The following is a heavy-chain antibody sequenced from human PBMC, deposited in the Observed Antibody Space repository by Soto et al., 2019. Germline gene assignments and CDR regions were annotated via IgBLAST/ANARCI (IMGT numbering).Heavy chain of an antibody. V-gene: IGHV4-34*01. Sequence: PSETLSLTCAVYGGSFSGYYWSWIRQPPGKGLEWIGEINHSGSTNYNPSLKSRVTISVDTSKNQFSLKLSSVTAADTAVYYCAREAYYYGSGPDPSEDVWGQGTTVTVSS. CDR1: GGSFSGYY. J-gene: IGHJ6*02. D-gene: IGHD3-10*01. CDR3: AREAYYYGSGPDPSEDV. CDR2: INHSGST.